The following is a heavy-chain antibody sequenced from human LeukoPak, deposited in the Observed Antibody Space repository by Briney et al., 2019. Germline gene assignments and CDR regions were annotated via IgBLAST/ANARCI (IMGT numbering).Heavy chain of an antibody. V-gene: IGHV4-59*01. J-gene: IGHJ3*02. Sequence: SETLSLTCTVSGGSISSYYWSWIRQPPGKGLEWIGYIYYSGSTNYNPSLKSRVTISVDTSKNQFSLKLSSVTAEDTAVYYCARDGGGFGELFYAFDIWGQGTMVTVSS. CDR3: ARDGGGFGELFYAFDI. D-gene: IGHD3-10*01. CDR2: IYYSGST. CDR1: GGSISSYY.